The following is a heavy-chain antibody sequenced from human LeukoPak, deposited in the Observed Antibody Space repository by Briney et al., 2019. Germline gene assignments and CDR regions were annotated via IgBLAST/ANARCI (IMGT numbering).Heavy chain of an antibody. Sequence: GGSLRLSCAASGFTFSDYYMSWIRQAPGKGLEWVSYISSGGSTIDYADSVKGRFTISRDNAKNSLYLQMNSLRAKDTAVYYCARDRASRYGMDVWGQGTTVTVSS. V-gene: IGHV3-11*01. CDR3: ARDRASRYGMDV. D-gene: IGHD3-10*01. CDR1: GFTFSDYY. CDR2: ISSGGSTI. J-gene: IGHJ6*02.